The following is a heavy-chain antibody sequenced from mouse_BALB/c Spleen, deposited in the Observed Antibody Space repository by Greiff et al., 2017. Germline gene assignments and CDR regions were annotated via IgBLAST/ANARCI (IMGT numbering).Heavy chain of an antibody. CDR3: ARDPGEYGNYGAY. Sequence: EVQVVESGGGLVKPGGSLKLSCAASGFTFSDYYMYWVRQTPEKRLECVATISDGGSYTYYPDSVKGRFTISRDNAKNNLYLQMSSLKSEDTAMYYCARDPGEYGNYGAYWGQGTLVTVSA. J-gene: IGHJ3*01. V-gene: IGHV5-4*02. CDR1: GFTFSDYY. D-gene: IGHD2-10*02. CDR2: ISDGGSYT.